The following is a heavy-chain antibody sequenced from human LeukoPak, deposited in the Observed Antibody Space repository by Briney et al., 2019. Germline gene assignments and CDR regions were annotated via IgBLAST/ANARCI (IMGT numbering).Heavy chain of an antibody. CDR2: ISHDGINK. CDR3: VKDQREAYRSGWSRDFDY. J-gene: IGHJ4*02. D-gene: IGHD6-19*01. Sequence: GGSLRLSCAASGFSFSNYAMHWVRQDSGRGLDWVAVISHDGINKYYADSVKGRVTISRDNSNNTLYLQVNSLRVEDTAVYYCVKDQREAYRSGWSRDFDYWGQGTLVTVSS. CDR1: GFSFSNYA. V-gene: IGHV3-30*18.